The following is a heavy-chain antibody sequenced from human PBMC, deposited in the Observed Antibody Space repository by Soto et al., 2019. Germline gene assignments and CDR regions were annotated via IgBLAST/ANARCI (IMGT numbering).Heavy chain of an antibody. CDR1: GYSTRRYY. V-gene: IGHV4-59*08. D-gene: IGHD4-4*01. CDR2: INQTAST. CDR3: ARVQYPDAFDI. Sequence: SETLSLTCTFSGYSTRRYYWTWGRQPQGKGLEWIGQINQTASTNYNPSLKSRVTISVDTSKNQFSLKLSSVTAADTAVYYCARVQYPDAFDIWGQGTMVTV. J-gene: IGHJ3*02.